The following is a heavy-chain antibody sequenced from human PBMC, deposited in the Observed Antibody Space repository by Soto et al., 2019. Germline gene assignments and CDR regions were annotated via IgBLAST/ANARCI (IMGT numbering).Heavy chain of an antibody. CDR1: GGSISSYF. J-gene: IGHJ4*02. D-gene: IGHD1-26*01. V-gene: IGHV4-59*01. CDR3: ARDLGKLGATTLGY. CDR2: IYYSGST. Sequence: SETLSLTCTVYGGSISSYFWSWIRQPPGKGLEWIGYIYYSGSTNYNPSLKSRVIISLDTSKNQISLKMSSVTAADTAVYYCARDLGKLGATTLGYWGQGTLVTVSS.